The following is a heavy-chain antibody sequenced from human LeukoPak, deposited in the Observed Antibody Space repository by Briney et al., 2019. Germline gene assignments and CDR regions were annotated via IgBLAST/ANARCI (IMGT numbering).Heavy chain of an antibody. J-gene: IGHJ4*02. V-gene: IGHV1-2*02. CDR3: ARDGEGFDY. Sequence: GGPVKVSCKASGYTFTGYYMHWVRQAPGQGLEWMGWINPNSGGTNYAQKFQGRVTFTTDSSTTTAYMELRRLTSDDTAVYYCARDGEGFDYWGQGAVVTVSS. CDR2: INPNSGGT. CDR1: GYTFTGYY.